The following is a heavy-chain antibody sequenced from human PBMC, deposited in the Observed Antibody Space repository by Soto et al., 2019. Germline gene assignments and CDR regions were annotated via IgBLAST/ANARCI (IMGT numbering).Heavy chain of an antibody. CDR3: ARDYYDSSGYYYYDY. Sequence: GASVKVSCKASGYTFTSYDIHWVLQAPGQGLEWMGIINPSGGSTRYAQKFQGRVTMTRDTSTSTVYMELSSLRSEDTAVYYCARDYYDSSGYYYYDYWGQRTLVTVPS. V-gene: IGHV1-46*01. CDR1: GYTFTSYD. CDR2: INPSGGST. D-gene: IGHD3-22*01. J-gene: IGHJ4*02.